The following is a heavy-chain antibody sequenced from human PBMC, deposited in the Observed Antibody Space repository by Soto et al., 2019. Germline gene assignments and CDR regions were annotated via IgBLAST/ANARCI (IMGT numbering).Heavy chain of an antibody. D-gene: IGHD5-18*01. CDR1: GRIFSXXP. V-gene: IGHV1-69*06. CDR3: ARVGSRDAYNYVLDQ. J-gene: IGHJ1*01. CDR2: VISASGSV. Sequence: QVQVVQSXXXXKKPGSSVKISCKASGRIFSXXPTSWVRQVPGQGLEWMGGVISASGSVTYAPKFQGRVTMTAVNSAGIGYMELTSLTSEDTAIYYCARVGSRDAYNYVLDQWGPGTMVTVSS.